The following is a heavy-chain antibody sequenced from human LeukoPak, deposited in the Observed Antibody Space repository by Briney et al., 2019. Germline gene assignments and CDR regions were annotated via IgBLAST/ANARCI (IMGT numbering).Heavy chain of an antibody. CDR2: ISGSGGST. Sequence: WGSLRLSCAASGFTVSSNYMSWVRQAPGKGLEWVSAISGSGGSTYYADSVKGRFTISRDNSKNTLYLQMNSLRAEDTAVYYCAKNAHPSVDSWGFDPWGQGTLVTVSS. V-gene: IGHV3-23*01. CDR1: GFTVSSNY. J-gene: IGHJ5*02. D-gene: IGHD3-9*01. CDR3: AKNAHPSVDSWGFDP.